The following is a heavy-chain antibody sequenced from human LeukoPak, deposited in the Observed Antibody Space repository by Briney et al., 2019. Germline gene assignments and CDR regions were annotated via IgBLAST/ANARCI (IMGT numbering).Heavy chain of an antibody. V-gene: IGHV3-48*04. CDR1: GFSVSNNY. CDR3: ARGGGLDV. Sequence: GGSLRLSCAASGFSVSNNYMNWVRQAPGKGLEWVSYISSSSSTIYYADSVKGRFTISRDNAKNSLYLQMSNLRAEDTAVYFCARGGGLDVWGQGATVTVSS. D-gene: IGHD3-16*01. CDR2: ISSSSSTI. J-gene: IGHJ6*02.